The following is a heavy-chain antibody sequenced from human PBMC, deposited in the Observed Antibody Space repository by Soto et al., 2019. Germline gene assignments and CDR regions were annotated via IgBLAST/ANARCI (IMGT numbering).Heavy chain of an antibody. CDR2: INAGNGNT. J-gene: IGHJ4*02. Sequence: QVQLVQSGAEVKKPGASVKVSCKASGYTFTSYAMHWVRQAPGKRLEWMGWINAGNGNTKYSQKFQGRVTITRDTSASTADMELSSLRSEDTTVDYCARDLGGWTDYWGQGTLVTVSS. D-gene: IGHD6-19*01. V-gene: IGHV1-3*01. CDR3: ARDLGGWTDY. CDR1: GYTFTSYA.